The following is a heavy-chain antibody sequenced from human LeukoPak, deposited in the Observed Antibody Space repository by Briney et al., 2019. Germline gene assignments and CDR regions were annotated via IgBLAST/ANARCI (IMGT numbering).Heavy chain of an antibody. J-gene: IGHJ4*02. CDR2: ISYDGSNK. V-gene: IGHV3-30-3*01. Sequence: PGGSLRLSCAASGFTFSSYAMHWVRQAPGKGLEWVAVISYDGSNKYYADSVKGRFTISRDNSKNTLYLQMNSLRAEDTAVYYCARDAYSSGSSDYWGQGTLVTVSS. D-gene: IGHD6-19*01. CDR1: GFTFSSYA. CDR3: ARDAYSSGSSDY.